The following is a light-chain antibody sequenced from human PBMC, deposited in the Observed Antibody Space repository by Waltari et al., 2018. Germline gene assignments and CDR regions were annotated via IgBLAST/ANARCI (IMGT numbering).Light chain of an antibody. J-gene: IGLJ2*01. V-gene: IGLV2-14*03. CDR1: GSAAGASES. CDR2: DVT. Sequence: QSALTQPASVSGSPGQSITISCSGLGSAAGASESVPWHHHHPDKAPQVIIYDVTHRPSGVPDRFSASKSANTASLTISRLQPEDEADYYCSSQTLDGLVLFGGGTRLTVL. CDR3: SSQTLDGLVL.